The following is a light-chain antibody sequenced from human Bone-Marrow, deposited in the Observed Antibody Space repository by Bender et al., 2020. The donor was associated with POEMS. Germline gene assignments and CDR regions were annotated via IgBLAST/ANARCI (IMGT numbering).Light chain of an antibody. V-gene: IGLV1-44*01. CDR2: SSH. CDR1: SSNIGSDF. Sequence: QSVLTQPPSASGTPGQRVTISCSGGSSNIGSDFVYWYQQVPGAAPKLLIYSSHRRPSEVPDRFSGSRSGTSASLAISGLQSEDEADYYCAVWDDSLNGWVFGGGTKLTVL. CDR3: AVWDDSLNGWV. J-gene: IGLJ3*02.